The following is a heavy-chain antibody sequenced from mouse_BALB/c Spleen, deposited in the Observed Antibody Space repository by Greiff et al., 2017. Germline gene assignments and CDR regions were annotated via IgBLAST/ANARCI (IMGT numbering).Heavy chain of an antibody. Sequence: EVKVEESGPGLVKPSQSLSLTCTVTGYSITSDYAWNWIRQFPGNKLEWMGYISYSGSTSYNPSLKSRISITRDTSKNQFFLQLNSVTTEDTATYYCARPLAMDYWGQGTSVTVSS. CDR2: ISYSGST. CDR3: ARPLAMDY. CDR1: GYSITSDYA. V-gene: IGHV3-2*02. J-gene: IGHJ4*01.